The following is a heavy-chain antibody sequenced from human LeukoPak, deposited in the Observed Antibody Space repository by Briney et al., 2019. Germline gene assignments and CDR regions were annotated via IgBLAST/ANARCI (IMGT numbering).Heavy chain of an antibody. CDR2: ISYDGSNK. D-gene: IGHD3-16*01. CDR3: AGDLGLSFYGMDV. V-gene: IGHV3-30-3*01. Sequence: PGGSLRLSCAASGFTFSSYAMHWVRQAPGKGLEWVAVISYDGSNKYYADSVKGRFTISRDNSKNTLYLQMNSLRAEDTAVYYCAGDLGLSFYGMDVWGQGTTVTVSS. CDR1: GFTFSSYA. J-gene: IGHJ6*02.